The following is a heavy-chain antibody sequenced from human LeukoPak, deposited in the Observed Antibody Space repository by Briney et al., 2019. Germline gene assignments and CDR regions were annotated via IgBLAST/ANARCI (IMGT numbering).Heavy chain of an antibody. Sequence: GASVTVSCKASGYIFTSYFMHWVRQAPGQGLEWMGWINPNSGGTNYAQKFQGRVTMTRDTSISTAYMELSRLRSDDTAVYYCASLVTVAANGVWYWGQGTLVTVSS. CDR1: GYIFTSYF. V-gene: IGHV1-2*02. J-gene: IGHJ4*02. CDR3: ASLVTVAANGVWY. D-gene: IGHD2-15*01. CDR2: INPNSGGT.